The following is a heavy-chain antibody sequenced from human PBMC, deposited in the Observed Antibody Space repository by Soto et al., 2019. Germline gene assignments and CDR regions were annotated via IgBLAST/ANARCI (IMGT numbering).Heavy chain of an antibody. CDR1: GGSISSYY. CDR2: IYYSGST. V-gene: IGHV4-59*01. Sequence: PSETLSLTCTVSGGSISSYYWSWIRQPPGKGLEWIGYIYYSGSTNYNPSLKSRVTISVDTSKNQISLKLSSVTAADTAVYYCARGSFDYYYYYMDVWDKGTTVTVSS. J-gene: IGHJ6*03. CDR3: ARGSFDYYYYYMDV.